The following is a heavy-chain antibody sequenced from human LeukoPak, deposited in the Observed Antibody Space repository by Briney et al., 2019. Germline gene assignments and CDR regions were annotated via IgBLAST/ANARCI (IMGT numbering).Heavy chain of an antibody. CDR2: ISSSSSYT. V-gene: IGHV3-11*06. D-gene: IGHD4-17*01. Sequence: GGSLRLSCAASGFTFSDYYMSWIRQAPGKGLEWVSYISSSSSYTNYADSVKGRFTISRDNAKNSLCLQMNSLRAEDTAVYYCARAEGDYLNYYGMDVWGQGTTVTVSS. CDR3: ARAEGDYLNYYGMDV. CDR1: GFTFSDYY. J-gene: IGHJ6*02.